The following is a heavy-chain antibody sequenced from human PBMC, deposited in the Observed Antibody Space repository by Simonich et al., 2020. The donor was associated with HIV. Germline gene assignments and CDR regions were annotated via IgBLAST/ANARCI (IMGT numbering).Heavy chain of an antibody. J-gene: IGHJ4*02. CDR1: GFTFSSYS. D-gene: IGHD2-2*01. Sequence: EVQLVESGGGLVKPGGSLRLSCAASGFTFSSYSMNWVRKDPGKGLEWVSSISSSSSYIYYADSVKGRITISRDNAKNSLYLQMNSLRAEDTAVYYCARDGRKGSSTSCSDYWGQGTLVTVSS. CDR2: ISSSSSYI. V-gene: IGHV3-21*01. CDR3: ARDGRKGSSTSCSDY.